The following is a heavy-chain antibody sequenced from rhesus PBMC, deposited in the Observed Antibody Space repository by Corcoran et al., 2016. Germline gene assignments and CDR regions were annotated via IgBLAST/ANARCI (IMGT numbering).Heavy chain of an antibody. Sequence: QVQLQESGPGLVKPSETLSLTCAVSGGSISSSNWWSWIRQPPGKGLEWIGYISGNSGSTYYNPSLQSRVTISTATSKDQFSLKLSSVTAADTAVYYCARDRITIFGLVTPFDYWGQGVLVTVSS. CDR3: ARDRITIFGLVTPFDY. CDR2: ISGNSGST. V-gene: IGHV4-65*01. J-gene: IGHJ4*01. CDR1: GGSISSSNW. D-gene: IGHD3-3*01.